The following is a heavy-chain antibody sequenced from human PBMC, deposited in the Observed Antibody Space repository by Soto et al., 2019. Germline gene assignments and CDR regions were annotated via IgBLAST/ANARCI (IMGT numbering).Heavy chain of an antibody. J-gene: IGHJ3*02. V-gene: IGHV2-70*01. CDR1: GFSLSAGGMC. CDR3: ARGRRDGYNNDAFDI. Sequence: SGPTLVNPTQTLTLTCTFSGFSLSAGGMCVSWIRQPPGKALEWLALIDWDDDKYYSTSLKTRLTISKDTSKNQVVLTMTNMDPVDTATYYCARGRRDGYNNDAFDIWGQGTMVTVSS. D-gene: IGHD4-4*01. CDR2: IDWDDDK.